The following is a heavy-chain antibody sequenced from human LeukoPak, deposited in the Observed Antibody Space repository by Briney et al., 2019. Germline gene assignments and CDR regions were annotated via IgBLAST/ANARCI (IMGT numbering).Heavy chain of an antibody. V-gene: IGHV4-59*01. CDR2: IYYGGST. D-gene: IGHD2-15*01. Sequence: PSETLSLTCTVSGGSISSYFWTWIRQPPEKGLEWIGNIYYGGSTRYNPSLKSRVSISVDTSKNQFSLKLTSVTAADTAVYYCARFCSGGSCPDVWGQGTTVSVSS. J-gene: IGHJ6*02. CDR1: GGSISSYF. CDR3: ARFCSGGSCPDV.